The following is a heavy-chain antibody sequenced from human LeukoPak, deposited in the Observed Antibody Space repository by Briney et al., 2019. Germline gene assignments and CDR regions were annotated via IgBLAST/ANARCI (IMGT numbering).Heavy chain of an antibody. CDR3: ARGWDSSSWYGFISGWLFDL. CDR2: INPNSGGT. Sequence: GASVKVSCKASGYTLTGYYMHWVRQAPGQGLEWMGWINPNSGGTNYAQKFQGRVTMTRDTSISTAYMELSRLRSDDTAVYYCARGWDSSSWYGFISGWLFDLWGRGTLVTVSS. CDR1: GYTLTGYY. D-gene: IGHD6-13*01. J-gene: IGHJ2*01. V-gene: IGHV1-2*02.